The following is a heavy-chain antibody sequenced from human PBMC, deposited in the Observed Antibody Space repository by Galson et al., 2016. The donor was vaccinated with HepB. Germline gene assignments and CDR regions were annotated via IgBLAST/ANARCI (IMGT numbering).Heavy chain of an antibody. J-gene: IGHJ4*02. CDR2: ISGTNSYT. CDR1: GFTFSDYY. CDR3: ARALPYTVVPDY. D-gene: IGHD2-2*02. Sequence: SLRLSCAVSGFTFSDYYMTWIRRAPGKGLEWISYISGTNSYTKYADFVKGRFTMSRDNDKNSLFLQMNSLRAEDTAVYYCARALPYTVVPDYWGQGTLVTVST. V-gene: IGHV3-11*06.